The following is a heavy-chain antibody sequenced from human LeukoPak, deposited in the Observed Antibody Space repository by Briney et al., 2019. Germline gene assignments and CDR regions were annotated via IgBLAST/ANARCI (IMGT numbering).Heavy chain of an antibody. CDR3: ARGVVYPAWSGPHWSDY. CDR1: GFTFSSYA. Sequence: GGSLRLSCAASGFTFSSYAMHWVRQAPGKGPEWVAHIKQDASQEYHVDSVKGRFTISRDNAKNSLYLQMNSLRAEDTAVYYCARGVVYPAWSGPHWSDYWGQGALVTVSS. V-gene: IGHV3-7*01. CDR2: IKQDASQE. D-gene: IGHD3-3*01. J-gene: IGHJ4*02.